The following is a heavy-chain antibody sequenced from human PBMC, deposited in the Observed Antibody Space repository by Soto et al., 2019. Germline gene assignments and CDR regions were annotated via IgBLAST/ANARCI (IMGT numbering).Heavy chain of an antibody. CDR1: GGSISNYY. Sequence: QVQLQESGPGLVKPSETLSLTCTVSGGSISNYYWSWIRQPPGKGLEWIGYIYYSGSTNYNPSLKSRVTMPVDTSKSQFPLTLSSVTAADTAVYYCARRGPAAGKTLFDYLGQGILVTVST. CDR3: ARRGPAAGKTLFDY. J-gene: IGHJ4*02. CDR2: IYYSGST. V-gene: IGHV4-59*08. D-gene: IGHD6-13*01.